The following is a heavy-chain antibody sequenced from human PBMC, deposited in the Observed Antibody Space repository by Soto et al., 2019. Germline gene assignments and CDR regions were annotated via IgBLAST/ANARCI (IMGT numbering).Heavy chain of an antibody. CDR2: IGPESGAT. D-gene: IGHD1-26*01. V-gene: IGHV1-2*02. J-gene: IGHJ4*02. CDR3: GRGRSGQIVVFY. Sequence: VASVKVSCKASGYTFTDHYIHWLRETPEQGPEWMGEIGPESGATRYAQRFQGRVTMTRDMSITTVYMELNNLSPDDTAVYYCGRGRSGQIVVFYWGQGTPVTVSS. CDR1: GYTFTDHY.